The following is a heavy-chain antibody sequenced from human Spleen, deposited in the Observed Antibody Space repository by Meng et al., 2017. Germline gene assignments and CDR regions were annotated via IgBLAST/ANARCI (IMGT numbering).Heavy chain of an antibody. CDR2: INPNSGGT. D-gene: IGHD6-13*01. CDR3: ARDFSSSWYWYFDY. CDR1: GYTFTGFY. V-gene: IGHV1-2*02. J-gene: IGHJ4*02. Sequence: QVQLVQSEAEVKKPGASVKVSCKTSGYTFTGFYMHWVRQAPGQGLEWMGWINPNSGGTNYAQKFQGRVTMTRDTSISTAYMELSRLRSDDTAVYYCARDFSSSWYWYFDYWGQGTLVTVSS.